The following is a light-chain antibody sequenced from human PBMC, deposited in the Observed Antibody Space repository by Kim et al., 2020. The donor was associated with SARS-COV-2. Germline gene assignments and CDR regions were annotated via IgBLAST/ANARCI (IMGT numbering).Light chain of an antibody. CDR2: GAS. Sequence: LCPGDSVTFSCRASQPLSPIKVAWYQQKPGQPPRLLICGASTMATGVAYMFSGSGTETVFTLTISRLETEDFAVYYCQQYGGSPPITFGQGTRLEIK. CDR3: QQYGGSPPIT. CDR1: QPLSPIK. V-gene: IGKV3-20*01. J-gene: IGKJ5*01.